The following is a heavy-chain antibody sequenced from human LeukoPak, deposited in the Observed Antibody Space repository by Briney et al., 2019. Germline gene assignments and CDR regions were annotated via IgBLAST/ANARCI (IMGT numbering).Heavy chain of an antibody. CDR3: ARDYCRTTSCLQS. V-gene: IGHV3-66*01. CDR1: GFTVSSNY. J-gene: IGHJ5*02. D-gene: IGHD2-2*01. Sequence: GGSLRLSCAASGFTVSSNYMSWVRQAPGKGLEWVSVIYSGGSTYYADSVKGRFTISRDNSKNTLNLQMNSLRAEDTAVYYCARDYCRTTSCLQSWGQGTLVTVSS. CDR2: IYSGGST.